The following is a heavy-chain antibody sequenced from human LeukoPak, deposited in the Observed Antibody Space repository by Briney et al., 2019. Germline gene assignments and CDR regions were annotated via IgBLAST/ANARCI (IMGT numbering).Heavy chain of an antibody. J-gene: IGHJ4*02. D-gene: IGHD4/OR15-4a*01. Sequence: KAGGSLRLSCAASGFTFSSYSMNWVRQAPGKGLEWVSYISSSSSTIYYADSVKGRFTISRDNAKNSLYLQMNSLRAEDTAVYYCARGPTIYYFDYWGQGTLVTVSS. CDR2: ISSSSSTI. CDR3: ARGPTIYYFDY. V-gene: IGHV3-48*01. CDR1: GFTFSSYS.